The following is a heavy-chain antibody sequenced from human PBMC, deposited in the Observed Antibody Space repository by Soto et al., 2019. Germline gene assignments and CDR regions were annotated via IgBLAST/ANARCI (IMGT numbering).Heavy chain of an antibody. CDR2: IYHSGST. D-gene: IGHD3-3*01. CDR3: ARENDPSRLLRFLVFDP. CDR1: GYSISSGYY. V-gene: IGHV4-38-2*01. Sequence: PSETLSLTCAVSGYSISSGYYWGWIRQPPGKGLEWIGSIYHSGSTYYNPSLKSRVTISVDTSKNQFSLKLSSVTAADTAVYYCARENDPSRLLRFLVFDPWGQGTLVTVSS. J-gene: IGHJ5*02.